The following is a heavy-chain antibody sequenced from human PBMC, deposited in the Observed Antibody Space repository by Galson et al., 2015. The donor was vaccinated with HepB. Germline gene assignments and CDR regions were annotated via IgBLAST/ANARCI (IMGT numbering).Heavy chain of an antibody. CDR3: AKVSSKRGYYYYGMDV. D-gene: IGHD1-26*01. J-gene: IGHJ6*02. Sequence: SLRLSCAASGFTFDDYAMHWVRQASGKGLEWVSLISWDGGSTYYADSGKGRFTISRDNSKNSLYLQMNSLRAEDTALYYCAKVSSKRGYYYYGMDVWGQGTTVTVSS. V-gene: IGHV3-43D*03. CDR2: ISWDGGST. CDR1: GFTFDDYA.